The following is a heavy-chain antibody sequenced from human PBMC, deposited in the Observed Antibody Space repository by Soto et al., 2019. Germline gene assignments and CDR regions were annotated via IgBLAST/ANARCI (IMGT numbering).Heavy chain of an antibody. D-gene: IGHD3-10*01. CDR2: ISGSVGST. CDR3: ASDTLGVRGYFDY. V-gene: IGHV3-23*01. CDR1: GFTFSSYA. Sequence: GESLKISCAASGFTFSSYAMSWVRQAPGKGLEWVSAISGSVGSTYYADSVKGRFTISRDNSKNTLYLQMNSLRAEDTAVYYCASDTLGVRGYFDYWGQGTLVTVSS. J-gene: IGHJ4*02.